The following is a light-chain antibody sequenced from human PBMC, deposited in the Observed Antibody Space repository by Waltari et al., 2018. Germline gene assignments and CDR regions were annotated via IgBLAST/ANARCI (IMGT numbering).Light chain of an antibody. V-gene: IGKV1-33*01. J-gene: IGKJ3*01. CDR3: QQYDNLLLFT. CDR1: QDISNY. Sequence: DIQMTQSPSSLSASVGDRVTITCQASQDISNYLNWYQQKPGKAPKPLIYDASNLETGVPSRFSGSRSGTDFTFTISSLQPEDIATYYCQQYDNLLLFTFGPGTKVDIK. CDR2: DAS.